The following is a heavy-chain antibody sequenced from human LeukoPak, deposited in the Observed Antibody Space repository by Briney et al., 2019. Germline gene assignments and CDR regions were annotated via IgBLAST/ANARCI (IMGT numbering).Heavy chain of an antibody. J-gene: IGHJ1*01. Sequence: SVKVSCKASGGTFSSYAISWVRQAPGQGLEWMGGVIPIFGTANYAQKFQGRVTITADKSTSTAYMELSSLRSEDTAVYYCATVHNCSGGSCYWGYFQHWGQGTLVTVSS. CDR3: ATVHNCSGGSCYWGYFQH. CDR1: GGTFSSYA. D-gene: IGHD2-15*01. CDR2: VIPIFGTA. V-gene: IGHV1-69*06.